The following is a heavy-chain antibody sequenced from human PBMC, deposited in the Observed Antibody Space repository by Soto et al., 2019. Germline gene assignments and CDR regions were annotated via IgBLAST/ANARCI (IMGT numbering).Heavy chain of an antibody. CDR2: ISSNGGST. D-gene: IGHD6-13*01. V-gene: IGHV3-64D*06. CDR1: GFTFSSYA. CDR3: FKDRWVDY. J-gene: IGHJ4*02. Sequence: GGSLRLSCSVSGFTFSSYAMHWVRQAPGKGLEYVSSISSNGGSTYYPDSVKGRFTISRDNSKNTLYLQMSSLRVEDTAVYYCFKDRWVDYWGQGTMVTVSS.